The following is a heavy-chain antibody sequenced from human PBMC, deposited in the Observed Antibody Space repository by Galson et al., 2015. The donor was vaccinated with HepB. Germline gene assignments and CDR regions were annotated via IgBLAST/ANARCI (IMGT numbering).Heavy chain of an antibody. D-gene: IGHD3-16*01. CDR2: IWYDGSIE. CDR3: ARDLGFGLDY. CDR1: GFTFSSYG. Sequence: SLRLSCAASGFTFSSYGMYWVRQAPGKGLEWVAVIWYDGSIEYYRDSVRGRFTVSRDNSRNTLYLQMSSLRAEDTAFYYCARDLGFGLDYWGQGTLVTVSS. J-gene: IGHJ4*02. V-gene: IGHV3-33*01.